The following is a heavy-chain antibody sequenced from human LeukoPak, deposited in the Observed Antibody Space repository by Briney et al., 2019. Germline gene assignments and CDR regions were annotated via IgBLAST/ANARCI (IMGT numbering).Heavy chain of an antibody. CDR2: ISSSSSYI. V-gene: IGHV3-21*01. CDR1: GFTFSSYS. D-gene: IGHD3-22*01. Sequence: GGSLRLSCAASGFTFSSYSMNWVRQAPGKGLEWVSSISSSSSYIYYADSVKGRFTISRDNAKNSLYLQMNSLRGEDTAVYYCARDFGTYYYDSSGYSWGQGTLVTVSS. CDR3: ARDFGTYYYDSSGYS. J-gene: IGHJ4*02.